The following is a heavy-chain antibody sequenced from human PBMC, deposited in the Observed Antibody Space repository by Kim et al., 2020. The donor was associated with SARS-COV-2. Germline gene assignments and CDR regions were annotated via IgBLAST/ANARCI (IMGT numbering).Heavy chain of an antibody. D-gene: IGHD3-22*01. CDR2: IYYSGST. CDR3: ARVSITMTENWFDP. V-gene: IGHV4-39*07. Sequence: SETLSLTCTVSGGSISSSSYYWGWIRQPPGKGLEWIGSIYYSGSTYYNPSLKSRVTISVDTSKNQFSLKLSSVTAADTAVYYCARVSITMTENWFDPWGQGTLVTVSS. CDR1: GGSISSSSYY. J-gene: IGHJ5*02.